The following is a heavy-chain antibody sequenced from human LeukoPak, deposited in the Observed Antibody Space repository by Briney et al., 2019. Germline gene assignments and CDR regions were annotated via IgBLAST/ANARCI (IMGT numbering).Heavy chain of an antibody. CDR1: GFTFSDYY. V-gene: IGHV3-66*01. J-gene: IGHJ4*02. CDR3: AGTMVRGLGDY. CDR2: IYSGGST. Sequence: GGSLRLSCAASGFTFSDYYMSWIRQAPGKGLEWVSVIYSGGSTYYADSVKGRFTISRDNSKSTLYLQMNSLRAEDTAVYYCAGTMVRGLGDYWGQGTLVTVSS. D-gene: IGHD3-10*01.